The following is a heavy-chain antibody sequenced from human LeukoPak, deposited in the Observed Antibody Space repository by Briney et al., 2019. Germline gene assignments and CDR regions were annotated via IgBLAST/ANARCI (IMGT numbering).Heavy chain of an antibody. CDR1: GYTLTELS. J-gene: IGHJ3*02. D-gene: IGHD3-22*01. CDR3: ATGGHDSSGHGDIMGAFDI. Sequence: ASVKVSCKVSGYTLTELSMHWVRQAPGKGLEWMGGFDPEDGETIYAQKFQGRVTMTEDTSTDTAYMELSSLRSEDTAVYYCATGGHDSSGHGDIMGAFDIWGQGTMVTVSS. V-gene: IGHV1-24*01. CDR2: FDPEDGET.